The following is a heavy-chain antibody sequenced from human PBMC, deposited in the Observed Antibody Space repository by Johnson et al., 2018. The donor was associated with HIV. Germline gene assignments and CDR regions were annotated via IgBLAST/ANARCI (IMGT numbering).Heavy chain of an antibody. D-gene: IGHD3-22*01. CDR1: DSTFSSYW. CDR2: IRQDGTEK. Sequence: VQLVESGGGLVQPGGSLRLSCVASDSTFSSYWMTWVRQAPGRGLEWVANIRQDGTEKYLGGSVKGRFTISRDKCKRSLYLQMNRLRAEDTAVYYWVREWLYDAFDIWGPGTKVTVSS. V-gene: IGHV3-7*01. J-gene: IGHJ3*02. CDR3: VREWLYDAFDI.